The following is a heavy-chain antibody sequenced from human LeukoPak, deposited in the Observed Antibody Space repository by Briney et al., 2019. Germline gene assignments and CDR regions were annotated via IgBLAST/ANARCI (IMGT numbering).Heavy chain of an antibody. Sequence: DPSETLSLTCTVSGGSISSYYWSWIRQPPGKGLEWIGYIYYSGSTYYSPSLKSRVTISVDTSKNQFSLKLSSVTAADTAVYYCARDLVDSSSWYSYYYYYMDVWGKGTTVTVSS. V-gene: IGHV4-59*12. J-gene: IGHJ6*03. CDR3: ARDLVDSSSWYSYYYYYMDV. CDR1: GGSISSYY. D-gene: IGHD6-13*01. CDR2: IYYSGST.